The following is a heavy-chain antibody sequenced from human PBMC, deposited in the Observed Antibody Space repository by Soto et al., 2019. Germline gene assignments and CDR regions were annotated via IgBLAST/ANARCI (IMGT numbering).Heavy chain of an antibody. V-gene: IGHV1-2*04. D-gene: IGHD3-10*01. CDR2: INPNSGGT. CDR3: ARSMVRDSPINADYYYGMDV. Sequence: ASVKVSCKASGYTFTGYYIHWVRQAPGQGLEWMGWINPNSGGTNYAQKFQGWVTMTRDTSISTAYMELSRLRSDDTAVYYCARSMVRDSPINADYYYGMDVWGQGTTVTVSS. CDR1: GYTFTGYY. J-gene: IGHJ6*02.